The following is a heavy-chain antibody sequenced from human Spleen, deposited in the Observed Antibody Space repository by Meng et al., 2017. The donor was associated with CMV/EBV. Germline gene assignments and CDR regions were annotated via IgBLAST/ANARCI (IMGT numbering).Heavy chain of an antibody. CDR3: ARGVLTNVRGEGPDY. D-gene: IGHD3-16*01. CDR2: INPSSGSA. V-gene: IGHV1-46*01. J-gene: IGHJ4*02. Sequence: SGYTLTKFLIHWVRHAPGQGLGWMGIINPSSGSASHAQKFQGRVTMTRDTSTSTVYVELNSLRSEDTAVYYCARGVLTNVRGEGPDYWGQGTLVTVSS. CDR1: GYTLTKFL.